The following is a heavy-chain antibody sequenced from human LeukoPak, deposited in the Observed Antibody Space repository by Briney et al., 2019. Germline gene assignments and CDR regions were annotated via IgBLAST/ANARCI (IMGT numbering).Heavy chain of an antibody. Sequence: GGSLTLSCAAPGFTFASYAMSWVRQAPGKGLEWVSGIIGSGTSTYYADSVKGRFTISRDNSKNTLFVQMSSLSAEDTAVYYCAKYRGDHGYAAFDIWGQGTMVTVSS. D-gene: IGHD2-8*01. CDR1: GFTFASYA. CDR3: AKYRGDHGYAAFDI. V-gene: IGHV3-23*01. CDR2: IIGSGTST. J-gene: IGHJ3*02.